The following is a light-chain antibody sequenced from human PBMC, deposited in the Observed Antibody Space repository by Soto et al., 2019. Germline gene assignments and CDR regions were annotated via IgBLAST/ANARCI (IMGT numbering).Light chain of an antibody. CDR3: SSYAASNNFYFV. CDR1: SSDVGGYNY. CDR2: EVT. J-gene: IGLJ3*02. Sequence: HSVLTKPPSATGLPGQSVTISCTGTSSDVGGYNYVSWYQQYPGRAPKLMIYEVTKRPSGVPDRFSGSKSGNTASLTVSGLQAEDEADYYCSSYAASNNFYFVFGGGTKVTVL. V-gene: IGLV2-8*01.